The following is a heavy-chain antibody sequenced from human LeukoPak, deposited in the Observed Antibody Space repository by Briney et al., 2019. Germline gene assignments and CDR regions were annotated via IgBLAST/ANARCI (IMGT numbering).Heavy chain of an antibody. V-gene: IGHV3-74*01. CDR1: GFTFSSYW. J-gene: IGHJ4*02. Sequence: GGSLRLSSVASGFTFSSYWMHWVRQAPGKGLVWVSRINPDGSSTSYADSVKGRFTISRDNAKNTLYLQMNSLRAEDTAVYYCVRGYSGTYRADYWGQGTLVTVSS. D-gene: IGHD1-26*01. CDR2: INPDGSST. CDR3: VRGYSGTYRADY.